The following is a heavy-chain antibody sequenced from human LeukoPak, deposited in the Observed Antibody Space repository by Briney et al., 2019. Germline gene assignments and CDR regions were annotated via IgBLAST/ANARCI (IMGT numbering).Heavy chain of an antibody. CDR3: AKDKYSSGLLIYYFDY. V-gene: IGHV3-30*18. J-gene: IGHJ4*02. CDR1: GFTFSSYG. CDR2: ISYDGSNK. D-gene: IGHD6-19*01. Sequence: GGSLRLSCAASGFTFSSYGMHWVRQAPGKGLEGVAVISYDGSNKYYADSVKGRFTISSDNSKNTLYLQMNSLRAEDTAVYYCAKDKYSSGLLIYYFDYWGQGTLVTVSS.